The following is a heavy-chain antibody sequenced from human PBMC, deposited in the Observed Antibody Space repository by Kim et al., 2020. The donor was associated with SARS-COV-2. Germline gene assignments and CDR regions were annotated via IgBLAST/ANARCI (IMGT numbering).Heavy chain of an antibody. D-gene: IGHD6-19*01. CDR1: GFTFSGYW. CDR3: GRGYATGWYAEVVY. V-gene: IGHV3-74*01. Sequence: GGSLRLSCTASGFTFSGYWMHWVRQAPGKGLEWLSHINEDGSFTSYAASVKGRFTISRDNAKSTFYLQMNSLRVEDTAVYYCGRGYATGWYAEVVYWGLG. J-gene: IGHJ4*02. CDR2: INEDGSFT.